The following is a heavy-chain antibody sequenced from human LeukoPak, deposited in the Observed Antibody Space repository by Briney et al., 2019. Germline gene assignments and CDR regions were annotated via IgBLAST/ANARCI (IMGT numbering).Heavy chain of an antibody. Sequence: GGSLRLSCAASGITFSNYAMSWVRQAPGKGLEWVSVIYSSGNTYYADSVKGRFTISRDNSKNTLYLQMNSLRAEDTAVYYCARDGLDRGSREYYFDFWGQGTLVTVSS. J-gene: IGHJ4*02. CDR3: ARDGLDRGSREYYFDF. CDR1: GITFSNYA. V-gene: IGHV3-53*01. CDR2: IYSSGNT. D-gene: IGHD3/OR15-3a*01.